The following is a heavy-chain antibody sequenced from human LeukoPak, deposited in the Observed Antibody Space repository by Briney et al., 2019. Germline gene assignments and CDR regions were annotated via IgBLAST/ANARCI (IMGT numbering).Heavy chain of an antibody. CDR1: GFTVSSNY. V-gene: IGHV3-53*01. D-gene: IGHD6-13*01. Sequence: GGSLRLSCAASGFTVSSNYMSWVRQAPGKGLEWVSVIYSGGSTYYADSVKGRFTISRDNSKNTLYLQMNSLRAEDTAVYYCARVMWRQKLVPLYDYWGQGTLVTVSS. J-gene: IGHJ4*02. CDR2: IYSGGST. CDR3: ARVMWRQKLVPLYDY.